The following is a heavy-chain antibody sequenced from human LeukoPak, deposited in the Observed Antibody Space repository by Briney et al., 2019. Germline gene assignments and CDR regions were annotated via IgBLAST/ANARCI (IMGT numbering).Heavy chain of an antibody. CDR1: GYTFTSYP. CDR2: ISAYNGYT. CDR3: ARVGGSYEGLIDY. V-gene: IGHV1-18*01. D-gene: IGHD1-26*01. J-gene: IGHJ4*02. Sequence: GASVKVSCKASGYTFTSYPIGWVRQAPGQGLEWMGWISAYNGYTNYAQSLKGRVTITTDTSTSTAYMELRSLRSDDTAMYYCARVGGSYEGLIDYWGQGTLVTVSS.